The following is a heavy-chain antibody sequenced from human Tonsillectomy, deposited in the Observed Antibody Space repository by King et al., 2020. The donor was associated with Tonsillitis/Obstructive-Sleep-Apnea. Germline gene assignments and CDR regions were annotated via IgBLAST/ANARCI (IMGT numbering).Heavy chain of an antibody. CDR3: ARGPSAIFYYYYYYMDV. Sequence: QLVQSGGGLVQPGGSLRLSCAASGFTFSSYWMSWVRQAPGKGLEWVANIKQDGSEKYYVDSVKGRFTISRDNAKNSLYLQMNSLRAEDTAVYYCARGPSAIFYYYYYYMDVWGKGTTVTVSS. V-gene: IGHV3-7*01. D-gene: IGHD2-2*02. CDR1: GFTFSSYW. CDR2: IKQDGSEK. J-gene: IGHJ6*03.